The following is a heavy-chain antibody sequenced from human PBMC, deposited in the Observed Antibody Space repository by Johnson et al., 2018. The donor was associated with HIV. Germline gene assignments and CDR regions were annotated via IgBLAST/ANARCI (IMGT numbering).Heavy chain of an antibody. CDR2: IRSKANSYAT. D-gene: IGHD2-21*02. J-gene: IGHJ3*02. CDR1: GFTFSGSA. Sequence: VQLVESGGGLVQPGGSLKLSCAASGFTFSGSAVHWVRQASGKGLEWVGHIRSKANSYATTYAASVKGRFTISRDDSKNTAYLQMNSLRAEDTAVYYCARDHRAYCGGDCYSDAFDIWGQGTMVTVSS. V-gene: IGHV3-73*02. CDR3: ARDHRAYCGGDCYSDAFDI.